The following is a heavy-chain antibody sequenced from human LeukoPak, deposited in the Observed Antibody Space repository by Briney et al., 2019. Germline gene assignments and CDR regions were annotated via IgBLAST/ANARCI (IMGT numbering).Heavy chain of an antibody. Sequence: GGSLRLSCAASGFTFSSYAMSWVRQAPGKGLEWVANIKQDGSEKYYVDSVKGRFTISRDNAKNSLYLQMNSLRAEDTAVYYCARAPALWFGEPDYWGQGTLVTVSS. CDR3: ARAPALWFGEPDY. V-gene: IGHV3-7*04. CDR2: IKQDGSEK. D-gene: IGHD3-10*01. J-gene: IGHJ4*02. CDR1: GFTFSSYA.